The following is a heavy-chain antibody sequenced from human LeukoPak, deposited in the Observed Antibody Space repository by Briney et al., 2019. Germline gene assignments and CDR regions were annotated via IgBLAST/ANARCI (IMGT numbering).Heavy chain of an antibody. J-gene: IGHJ3*02. CDR3: ARGGRGFWSGYAARAFDI. D-gene: IGHD3-3*01. CDR2: INHSGST. V-gene: IGHV4-34*01. Sequence: SETLSLICAVYGGSFSGYYWSWIRQPPGKGLEWIGEINHSGSTDYNPSLKSRVTISVDTSKNQFSLKLSSVTAADTAVYYCARGGRGFWSGYAARAFDIWGQGTMVTVSS. CDR1: GGSFSGYY.